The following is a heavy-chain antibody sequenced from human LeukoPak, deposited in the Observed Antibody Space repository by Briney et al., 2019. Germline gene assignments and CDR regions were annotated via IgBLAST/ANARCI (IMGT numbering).Heavy chain of an antibody. J-gene: IGHJ5*02. CDR1: GGSISSYY. CDR3: ARGIIVGATWGENDNWFDP. Sequence: SETLSLTCTVSGGSISSYYWSCIRQPPGKGLEWIGYIYYSGNTNYNPSLKSRVTISVDTSKNQFSLKLSSVTAADTAVYYCARGIIVGATWGENDNWFDPWGEGTLVTVSS. D-gene: IGHD1-26*01. V-gene: IGHV4-59*01. CDR2: IYYSGNT.